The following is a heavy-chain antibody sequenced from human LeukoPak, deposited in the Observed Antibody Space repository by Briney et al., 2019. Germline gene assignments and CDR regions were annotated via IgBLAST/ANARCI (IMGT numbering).Heavy chain of an antibody. V-gene: IGHV4-34*01. CDR2: INHSGST. D-gene: IGHD2-2*01. CDR3: ARVGSGSSSSY. CDR1: GFTVSSNY. Sequence: KPGGSLRLSCAASGFTVSSNYMSWVRQAPGKGLEWIGEINHSGSTNYNPSLKSRVTISVDTSKNQFSLKLSSVTAADTAVYYCARVGSGSSSSYWGQGTLVTVSS. J-gene: IGHJ4*02.